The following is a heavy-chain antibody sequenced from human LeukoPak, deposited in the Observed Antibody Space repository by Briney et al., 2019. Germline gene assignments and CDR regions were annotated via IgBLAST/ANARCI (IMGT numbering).Heavy chain of an antibody. J-gene: IGHJ4*02. CDR1: GGSISSYY. Sequence: PSETLSLTCTVSGGSISSYYWSWIRQPAGKGLEWIGRIYTSGSTNYNPSLKSRVTMSVDTSKNQFSLKLSSVTAADTAVYYCARVVGYDSSGYYYRLLYYFDYWGQGTLVTVSS. D-gene: IGHD3-22*01. CDR3: ARVVGYDSSGYYYRLLYYFDY. CDR2: IYTSGST. V-gene: IGHV4-4*07.